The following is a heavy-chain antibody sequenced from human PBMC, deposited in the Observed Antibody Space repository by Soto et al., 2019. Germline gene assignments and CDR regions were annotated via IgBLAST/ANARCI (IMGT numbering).Heavy chain of an antibody. CDR3: AKGLRRLLRTQYYYGLDV. CDR2: ISYDGTNK. J-gene: IGHJ6*02. Sequence: GGSLRLSCAASGFTFSNYAIHWVRQAPGKGLEWVAVISYDGTNKYYADSVKGRFTVSRDNSKRTLSLQMNSLTEEDTAIYYCAKGLRRLLRTQYYYGLDVWGRGTTVTVSS. D-gene: IGHD3-16*01. V-gene: IGHV3-30-3*01. CDR1: GFTFSNYA.